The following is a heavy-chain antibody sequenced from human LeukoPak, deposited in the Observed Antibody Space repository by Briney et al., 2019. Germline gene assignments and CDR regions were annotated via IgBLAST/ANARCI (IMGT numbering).Heavy chain of an antibody. CDR2: ISGSGGST. D-gene: IGHD3-22*01. CDR3: AKDRTNYYDSSGY. CDR1: GFTFSSYA. Sequence: GRSLRLSCAASGFTFSSYAMSWVRQAPGKGLEWVSAISGSGGSTYYADSVKGRFTISRDNSKNTLYLQMNSLRAEDTAVYYCAKDRTNYYDSSGYWGQGTLATVSS. J-gene: IGHJ4*02. V-gene: IGHV3-23*01.